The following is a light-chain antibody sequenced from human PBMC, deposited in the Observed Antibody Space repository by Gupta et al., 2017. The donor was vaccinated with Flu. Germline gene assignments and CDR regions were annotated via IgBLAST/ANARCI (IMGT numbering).Light chain of an antibody. Sequence: IVMTQSPDSLAVSLGERATINCKSSQSVLYSSNNKNYLAWYQQKPGQPPKLLIYWASTRESGVPDRFSGSGSGTDFTLTISSLQAEDVAVYYGQQYYSTASWTFGQGTKVEIK. CDR2: WAS. J-gene: IGKJ1*01. CDR1: QSVLYSSNNKNY. CDR3: QQYYSTASWT. V-gene: IGKV4-1*01.